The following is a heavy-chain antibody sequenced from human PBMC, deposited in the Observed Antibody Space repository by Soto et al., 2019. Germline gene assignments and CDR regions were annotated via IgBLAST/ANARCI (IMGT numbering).Heavy chain of an antibody. J-gene: IGHJ6*03. CDR1: GGSISSSSYY. D-gene: IGHD2-2*01. CDR3: ASRQHCSSTSCPRTYYYYYMDV. Sequence: SETLSLTCTVSGGSISSSSYYWGWIRQPPGKGLEWIGSIYYSGSTYYNPSLKSRVTISVDTSKNQFSLKLSSVTAADTAVYYCASRQHCSSTSCPRTYYYYYMDVWGKGTTVTVSS. CDR2: IYYSGST. V-gene: IGHV4-39*01.